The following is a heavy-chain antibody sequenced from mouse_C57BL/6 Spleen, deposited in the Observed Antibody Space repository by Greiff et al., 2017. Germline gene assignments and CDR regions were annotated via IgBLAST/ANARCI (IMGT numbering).Heavy chain of an antibody. CDR3: ARGRLGQGYAMDY. CDR2: IYPGDGDT. V-gene: IGHV1-80*01. Sequence: VQLQQSGAELVKPGASVKISCKASGYAFSSYWMNWVKQRPGKGLEWIGQIYPGDGDTNYNGKFKGKATLTADKSSSTAYMQLSSLSSEDSAVYFCARGRLGQGYAMDYWGQGTSVTVSS. J-gene: IGHJ4*01. D-gene: IGHD3-3*01. CDR1: GYAFSSYW.